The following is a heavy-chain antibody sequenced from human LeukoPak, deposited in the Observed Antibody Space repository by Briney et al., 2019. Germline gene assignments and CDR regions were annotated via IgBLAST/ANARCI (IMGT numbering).Heavy chain of an antibody. D-gene: IGHD3-22*01. CDR1: GFTFSSYG. Sequence: GGSLRLSCAASGFTFSSYGMHWVRQAPGKGLEWVAVISYDGSNKYYADSVKGRFTISRDNSKNTLYLQMNSLRAEDTAVYYCANQRGVRYYYDSSALNYWGQGTLVTVSS. CDR3: ANQRGVRYYYDSSALNY. J-gene: IGHJ4*02. CDR2: ISYDGSNK. V-gene: IGHV3-30*18.